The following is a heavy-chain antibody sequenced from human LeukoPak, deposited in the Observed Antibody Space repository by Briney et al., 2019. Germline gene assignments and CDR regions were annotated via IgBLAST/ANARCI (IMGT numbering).Heavy chain of an antibody. CDR3: ARGSPDLYGMDV. CDR2: IYYSGST. Sequence: SETLSLTCTVSGGSISSYYWSWIRQPPGKGLEWIGYIYYSGSTNYNPSLKSRVTISVDTSKNQFSLKLSSVTAADTAVYYCARGSPDLYGMDVWGQGTTVTVSS. CDR1: GGSISSYY. J-gene: IGHJ6*02. V-gene: IGHV4-59*01.